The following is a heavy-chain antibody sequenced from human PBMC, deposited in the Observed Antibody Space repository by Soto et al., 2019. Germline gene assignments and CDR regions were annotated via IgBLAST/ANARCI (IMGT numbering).Heavy chain of an antibody. CDR3: ARSYSSGWYGGYYFDY. V-gene: IGHV6-1*01. J-gene: IGHJ4*02. Sequence: QTLSLTCAISGDSVSSNSAAWNWIRQSPSRGLEWLGRTYYRSKWYNDYAVSVKSRITINPDTSKNQFSLQLNSVTPEDTAVYYCARSYSSGWYGGYYFDYWGQGTLVTVSS. CDR1: GDSVSSNSAA. CDR2: TYYRSKWYN. D-gene: IGHD6-19*01.